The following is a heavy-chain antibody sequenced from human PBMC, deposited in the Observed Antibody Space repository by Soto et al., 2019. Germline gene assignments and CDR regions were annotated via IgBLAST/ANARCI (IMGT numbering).Heavy chain of an antibody. CDR3: ARRGYSGYDLSLDY. J-gene: IGHJ4*02. CDR2: ISTGSSYI. Sequence: GGSLRLSCAASGFTFSSFSMNWVRQAPGKGLEWVSSISTGSSYIYYADSVKGRFTISRDNAKNSLCLQMNSLRAEDTAVYYCARRGYSGYDLSLDYWGQGTLVTVSS. V-gene: IGHV3-21*01. CDR1: GFTFSSFS. D-gene: IGHD5-12*01.